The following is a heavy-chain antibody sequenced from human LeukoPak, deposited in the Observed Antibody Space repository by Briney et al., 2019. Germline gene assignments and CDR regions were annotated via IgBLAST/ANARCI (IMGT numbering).Heavy chain of an antibody. D-gene: IGHD4-17*01. Sequence: PSETLSLTCAVYGGSFSGYYWSWIRQPPGKGLEWIGEINHSGSTNYNPSLKSRVTISVDTSKNQFSLKLSSVTAADTAVYYCASGTTIGAFDIWGLGTMVTVSS. CDR1: GGSFSGYY. J-gene: IGHJ3*02. CDR2: INHSGST. CDR3: ASGTTIGAFDI. V-gene: IGHV4-34*01.